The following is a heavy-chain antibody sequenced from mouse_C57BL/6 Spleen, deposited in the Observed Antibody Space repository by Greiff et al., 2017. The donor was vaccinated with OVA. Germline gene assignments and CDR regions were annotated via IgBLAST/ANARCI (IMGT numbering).Heavy chain of an antibody. Sequence: DVKLVESGPELVKPGASVKISCKASGYSFTGYYMNWVKQSPEKSLEWIGEINPSTGGTTYNQKFKAKATLTVDKSSSTAYMQLKSLTSEDSAVYYCARDGYYQGFAYWGQGTLVTVSA. CDR1: GYSFTGYY. V-gene: IGHV1-42*01. J-gene: IGHJ3*01. CDR3: ARDGYYQGFAY. D-gene: IGHD2-3*01. CDR2: INPSTGGT.